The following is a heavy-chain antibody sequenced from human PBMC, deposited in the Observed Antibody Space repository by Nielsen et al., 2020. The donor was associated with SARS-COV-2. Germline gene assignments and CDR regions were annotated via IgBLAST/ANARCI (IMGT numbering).Heavy chain of an antibody. CDR1: GFTFSSYE. D-gene: IGHD3-22*01. V-gene: IGHV3-48*03. Sequence: GESLKISCAASGFTFSSYEMNWVRQAPGKGLEWVSYISSSGSTIYYADSVKGRFTISRDNAKNSLYLQMNSLRDEDTAVYYCEKTHWYDSCGPTSDYWGQGTLVTVSS. CDR3: EKTHWYDSCGPTSDY. J-gene: IGHJ4*02. CDR2: ISSSGSTI.